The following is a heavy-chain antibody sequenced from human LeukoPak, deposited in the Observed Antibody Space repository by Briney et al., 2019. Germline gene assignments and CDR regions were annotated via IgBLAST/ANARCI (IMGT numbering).Heavy chain of an antibody. CDR3: ARDGSSFDY. CDR1: GFTFSSYW. J-gene: IGHJ4*02. D-gene: IGHD2-15*01. Sequence: GGSLRLSCAAPGFTFSSYWMSWVRQAPGKGLEWVANIKEGDKKRYYVDSVKGRFTISRDNAKSSLYLQMDSLRVEDTAVYYCARDGSSFDYWGQGALVTVSS. CDR2: IKEGDKKR. V-gene: IGHV3-7*01.